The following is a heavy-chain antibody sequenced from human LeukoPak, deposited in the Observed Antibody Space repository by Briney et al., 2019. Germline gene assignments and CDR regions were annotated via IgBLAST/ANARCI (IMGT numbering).Heavy chain of an antibody. CDR2: ISSSSSYI. Sequence: GGSLRLSCAASGFTFSSYSMNWVRQAPGKGLEWVSSISSSSSYIYYADSVKGRFTISRDNAKNSLYLQMNSLRAEDTAVYYCAITETKYSSSWYPPWGQGTLVTVSS. CDR3: AITETKYSSSWYPP. V-gene: IGHV3-21*01. CDR1: GFTFSSYS. D-gene: IGHD6-13*01. J-gene: IGHJ5*02.